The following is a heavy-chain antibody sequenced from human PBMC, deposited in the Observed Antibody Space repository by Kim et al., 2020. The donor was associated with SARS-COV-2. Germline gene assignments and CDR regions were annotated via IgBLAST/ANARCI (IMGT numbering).Heavy chain of an antibody. Sequence: GGSLRLSCAASGFTFSSYAMSWVRQAPGKGLEWVSAISGSGGSTYYADSVKGRFTISRDNSKNTLYLQMNSLRAEDTAVYYCAKVNSNYYYYYYGMDVWGQGTTVTVSS. V-gene: IGHV3-23*01. CDR2: ISGSGGST. CDR1: GFTFSSYA. J-gene: IGHJ6*02. D-gene: IGHD4-4*01. CDR3: AKVNSNYYYYYYGMDV.